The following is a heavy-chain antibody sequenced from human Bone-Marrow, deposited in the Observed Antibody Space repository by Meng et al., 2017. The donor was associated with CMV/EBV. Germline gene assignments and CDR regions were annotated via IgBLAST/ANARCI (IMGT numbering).Heavy chain of an antibody. J-gene: IGHJ6*02. CDR2: IKSKTDGGTT. CDR3: TTDPYLSALWGMDV. V-gene: IGHV3-15*01. CDR1: GFTFSSFA. Sequence: GGSLRLSCAASGFTFSSFAMTWVRQAPGKGLEWVGRIKSKTDGGTTDYAAPVKGRFTISRDDSKNTLYLQMNSLKTEDTAVYYCTTDPYLSALWGMDVWAQGTTATFSS. D-gene: IGHD3-10*01.